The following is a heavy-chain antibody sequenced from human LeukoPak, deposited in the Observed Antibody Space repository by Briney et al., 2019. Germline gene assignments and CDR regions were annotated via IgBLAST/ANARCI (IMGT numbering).Heavy chain of an antibody. J-gene: IGHJ4*02. CDR3: ASVRYFDWLFDY. Sequence: TXSXXSMNXVRQAPGKGLXWFSSIISISSYIYYADSVKGRYTISRDNANNSLYLQMNSLRAEDTAVYYCASVRYFDWLFDYWGQGTLVTVSS. D-gene: IGHD3-9*01. V-gene: IGHV3-21*01. CDR1: TXSXXS. CDR2: IISISSYI.